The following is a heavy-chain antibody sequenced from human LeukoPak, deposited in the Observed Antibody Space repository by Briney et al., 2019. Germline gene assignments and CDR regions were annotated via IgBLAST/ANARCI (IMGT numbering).Heavy chain of an antibody. V-gene: IGHV4-61*02. CDR1: GGSISSGSYY. J-gene: IGHJ4*02. CDR2: TYTSGST. D-gene: IGHD3-10*01. Sequence: SETLSLTCTVSGGSISSGSYYWSWIRQPAGKGLEWIGRTYTSGSTNYNPSLKSRVTISVDTSKNQFSLKLSSVTAADTAVYYCASSVKGVQYWGQGTLVTVSS. CDR3: ASSVKGVQY.